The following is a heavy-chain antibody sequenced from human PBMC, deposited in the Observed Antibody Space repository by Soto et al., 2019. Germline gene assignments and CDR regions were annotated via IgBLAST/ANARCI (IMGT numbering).Heavy chain of an antibody. Sequence: SQTLSLTCGVSSGTISSSNWWSWVRQPPGKGLEWIGEIYHSGSTNYNPSLKSRVTISVDKSKNQFSLKLSSVTAADTAVYYCARKSRNSSGWYADFDYWGEGTLVTVSS. V-gene: IGHV4-4*02. CDR2: IYHSGST. D-gene: IGHD6-19*01. CDR3: ARKSRNSSGWYADFDY. CDR1: SGTISSSNW. J-gene: IGHJ4*02.